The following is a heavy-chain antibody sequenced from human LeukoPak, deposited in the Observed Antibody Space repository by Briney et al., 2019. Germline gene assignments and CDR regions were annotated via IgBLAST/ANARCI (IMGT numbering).Heavy chain of an antibody. CDR1: GFTFENYA. D-gene: IGHD2-8*01. CDR2: ISWKSART. Sequence: GRSLRLSCAASGFTFENYAMEWVRQAPGKGLEGVSGISWKSARTAYAESVKGRFTISREDAKNSLYLQMNSLSVEDTALYYCVREKAVNGFRVFDMWGQGTMVTVTS. CDR3: VREKAVNGFRVFDM. V-gene: IGHV3-9*01. J-gene: IGHJ3*02.